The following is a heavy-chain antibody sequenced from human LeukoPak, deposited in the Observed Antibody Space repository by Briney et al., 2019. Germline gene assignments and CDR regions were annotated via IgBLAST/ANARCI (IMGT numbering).Heavy chain of an antibody. CDR2: ISGSGSTT. Sequence: GGSLLHGCAASGFTLTSYAMGWVRQAPGKGLEWVSVISGSGSTTYYADSVKGRFTISRDNSKNTLYLQMNSLRAEDTAVYYCAKRGGYGYFDYWGQETLVTVSS. V-gene: IGHV3-23*01. J-gene: IGHJ4*02. D-gene: IGHD3-22*01. CDR1: GFTLTSYA. CDR3: AKRGGYGYFDY.